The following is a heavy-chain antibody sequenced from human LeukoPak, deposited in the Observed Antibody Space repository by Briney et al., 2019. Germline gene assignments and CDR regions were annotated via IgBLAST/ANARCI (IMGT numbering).Heavy chain of an antibody. D-gene: IGHD1-26*01. Sequence: SQTLSLTCAVSGGSISGGGYSWSCIRQSPGKGLEWIGYIYQSGSTYYNPSLKSRVTISVDRSKKQFSLKLSSLAAADTAVYYFARSGSYFSFDMWGRGTMVTVSS. CDR2: IYQSGST. J-gene: IGHJ3*02. CDR3: ARSGSYFSFDM. CDR1: GGSISGGGYS. V-gene: IGHV4-30-2*06.